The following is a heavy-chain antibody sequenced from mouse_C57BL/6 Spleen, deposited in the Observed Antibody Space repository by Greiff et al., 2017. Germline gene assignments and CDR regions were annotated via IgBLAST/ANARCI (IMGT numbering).Heavy chain of an antibody. D-gene: IGHD1-1*01. Sequence: DVQLVESGEGLVKPGGSLKLSCAASGFTFSSYAMSWVRQTPEKRLEWVAYISSGGDYIYYADTVKGRFTISRDNARNTLYLQMSSLKSEETAMYYCTRDDHYYGSSYNYWGQGTTLTVSS. CDR2: ISSGGDYI. CDR1: GFTFSSYA. V-gene: IGHV5-9-1*02. CDR3: TRDDHYYGSSYNY. J-gene: IGHJ2*01.